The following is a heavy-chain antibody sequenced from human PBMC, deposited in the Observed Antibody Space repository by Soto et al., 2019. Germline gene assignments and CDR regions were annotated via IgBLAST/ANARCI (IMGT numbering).Heavy chain of an antibody. CDR3: ARGRYGDY. CDR2: ISAHNGNT. J-gene: IGHJ4*02. CDR1: GYTFTSYG. D-gene: IGHD1-1*01. Sequence: QVHLVQSGAEVKKPGASVKVSCKASGYTFTSYGITWVRQAPGQGLEWMGWISAHNGNTDYAQKLQGRVIVTRDTATSTACLELRSLISDDTAVYYCARGRYGDYWRQGALGTVSS. V-gene: IGHV1-18*01.